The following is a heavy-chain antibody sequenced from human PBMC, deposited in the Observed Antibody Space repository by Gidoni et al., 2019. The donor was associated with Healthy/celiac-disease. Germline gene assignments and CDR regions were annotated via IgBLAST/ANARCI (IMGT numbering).Heavy chain of an antibody. CDR2: ISYDGSNK. V-gene: IGHV3-30*18. D-gene: IGHD2-2*02. J-gene: IGHJ2*01. Sequence: QVQLVESGGGVVQPGRSLRLSCAASGFTFSSYGLHWVRQAPGKGLEWVAVISYDGSNKYYADSVKGRFTISRDNSKNTLYLQMNSLRAEDTAVYYCAKTPYQLLYGLEPNWYFDLWGRGTLVTVSS. CDR3: AKTPYQLLYGLEPNWYFDL. CDR1: GFTFSSYG.